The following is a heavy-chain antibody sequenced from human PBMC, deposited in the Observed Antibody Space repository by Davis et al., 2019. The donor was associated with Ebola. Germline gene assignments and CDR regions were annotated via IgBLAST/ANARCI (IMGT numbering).Heavy chain of an antibody. V-gene: IGHV3-30-3*01. J-gene: IGHJ3*02. CDR1: GFTFSSYA. Sequence: GESPKIPCAASGFTFSSYAMHWVRQAPGKGLEWVAVISYDGSNKYYADSVKGRFTISRDNSKNTLYLQMNSLRAEDTAVYYCARAPYSSSWYAAFDIWGQGTMVTVSS. CDR3: ARAPYSSSWYAAFDI. D-gene: IGHD6-13*01. CDR2: ISYDGSNK.